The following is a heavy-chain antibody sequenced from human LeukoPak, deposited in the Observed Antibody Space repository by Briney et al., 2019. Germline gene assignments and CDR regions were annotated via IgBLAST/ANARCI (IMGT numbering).Heavy chain of an antibody. J-gene: IGHJ4*02. V-gene: IGHV4-4*02. CDR1: GGSISSSNW. D-gene: IGHD5-18*01. CDR2: IYHSGST. CDR3: ATRGYYYAASVDY. Sequence: SETLSLTCAVSGGSISSSNWWSWVRKPPGKGLGGIGEIYHSGSTNYNPSLKSRVTISVDKSKTQFSLKLNSVTAADTAVYYCATRGYYYAASVDYWGQGTLVTVSS.